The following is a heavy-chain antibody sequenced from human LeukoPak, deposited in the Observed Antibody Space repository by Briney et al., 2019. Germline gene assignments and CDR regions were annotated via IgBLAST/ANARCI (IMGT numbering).Heavy chain of an antibody. V-gene: IGHV3-30*02. J-gene: IGHJ3*02. D-gene: IGHD2/OR15-2a*01. Sequence: PGGSLRLSCAASGFTFSSYGMHWVRQAPGKGLEWVAFIRYDGSNKYYADSVKGRFTISRDNSKNTLYLQMNSLRAEDTAVYYCAKEIGSLRSDAFDIWGQGTMVTVSS. CDR2: IRYDGSNK. CDR1: GFTFSSYG. CDR3: AKEIGSLRSDAFDI.